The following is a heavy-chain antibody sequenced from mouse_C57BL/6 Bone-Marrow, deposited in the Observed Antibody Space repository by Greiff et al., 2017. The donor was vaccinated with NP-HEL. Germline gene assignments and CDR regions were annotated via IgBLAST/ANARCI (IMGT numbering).Heavy chain of an antibody. CDR3: ARDYYGSSFYWYFDV. D-gene: IGHD1-1*01. J-gene: IGHJ1*03. Sequence: RPGQGLEWIGDIYPGSGSTNYNEKFKSKATLTVDTSSSTAYMQLSSLTSEDSAVYYCARDYYGSSFYWYFDVWGTGTTVTVSS. CDR2: IYPGSGST. V-gene: IGHV1-55*01.